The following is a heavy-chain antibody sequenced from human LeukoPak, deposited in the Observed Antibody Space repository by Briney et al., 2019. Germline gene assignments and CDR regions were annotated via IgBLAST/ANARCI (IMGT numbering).Heavy chain of an antibody. D-gene: IGHD3-16*01. J-gene: IGHJ4*02. CDR3: ARRPVNAYSFDS. CDR2: INSGGYT. Sequence: QTGGSLRLSCAASGFTFSNAWMNWVRQAPGKGLQWVSFINSGGYTSYADSVKGRFTIPRDNSKNTLYLQLNNLRADDTAVYYCARRPVNAYSFDSWGQGTLVTVSS. CDR1: GFTFSNAW. V-gene: IGHV3-53*01.